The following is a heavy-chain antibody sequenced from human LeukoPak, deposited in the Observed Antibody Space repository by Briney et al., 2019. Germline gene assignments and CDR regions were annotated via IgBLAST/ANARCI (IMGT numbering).Heavy chain of an antibody. D-gene: IGHD2-15*01. CDR1: GFTFSSYG. V-gene: IGHV3-43*02. CDR2: ITGDGGST. J-gene: IGHJ3*02. CDR3: AKDIGAGYSDALDI. Sequence: GGSLRLSCAASGFTFSSYGMHWVRQAPGKGLEWVSLITGDGGSTYYADSVKGRFTISRDNSKSSLYLQMSSLRTEDTALYYCAKDIGAGYSDALDIWGQGTMVTVSS.